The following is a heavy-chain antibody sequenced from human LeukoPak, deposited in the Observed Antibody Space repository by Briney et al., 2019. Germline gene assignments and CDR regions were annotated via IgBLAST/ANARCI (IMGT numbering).Heavy chain of an antibody. CDR2: ISAYSGNT. CDR3: ARDYDILTGYYAFDP. Sequence: ASVKVSCKASGYTFTSYGISWVRQAPGQGLEWMGWISAYSGNTNYAQKLQGRVTVTTDTSTSTAYMELRSLRSDDTAVYYCARDYDILTGYYAFDPWGQGTLVTVSS. V-gene: IGHV1-18*01. J-gene: IGHJ5*02. CDR1: GYTFTSYG. D-gene: IGHD3-9*01.